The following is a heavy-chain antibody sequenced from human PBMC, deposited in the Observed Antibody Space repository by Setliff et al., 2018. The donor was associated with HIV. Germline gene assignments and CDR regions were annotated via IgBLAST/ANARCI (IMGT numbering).Heavy chain of an antibody. CDR3: ARDLSTHWSGHSLGF. V-gene: IGHV1-2*02. J-gene: IGHJ4*02. CDR1: GYTFTDYY. CDR2: VNPKFGGT. Sequence: ASVKVSCKASGYTFTDYYFHWVRQAPGQGLEWMGWVNPKFGGTLYAQKFRGRVTMTRDMSINTVYLELSSLSSDDTAVYYCARDLSTHWSGHSLGFWGPGTLVTAPQ. D-gene: IGHD3-3*01.